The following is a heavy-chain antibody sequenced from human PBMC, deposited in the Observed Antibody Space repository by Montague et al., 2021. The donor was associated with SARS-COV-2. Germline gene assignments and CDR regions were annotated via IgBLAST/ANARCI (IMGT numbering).Heavy chain of an antibody. CDR1: GSSLTTIGMC. CDR2: IDWTDDK. CDR3: ARGVGWPKYWYFDL. V-gene: IGHV2-70*11. J-gene: IGHJ2*01. Sequence: PALVKPTQTLTLTCTFSGSSLTTIGMCVSWIRQPPGKALEWLARIDWTDDKYYSTSLKTRLTISKDTSKNQVVLTMTNMDPVDTATYYCARGVGWPKYWYFDLWGRGTLVTVSS. D-gene: IGHD6-19*01.